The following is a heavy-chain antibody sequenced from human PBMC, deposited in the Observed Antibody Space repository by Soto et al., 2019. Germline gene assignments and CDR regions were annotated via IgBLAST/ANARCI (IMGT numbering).Heavy chain of an antibody. J-gene: IGHJ4*02. CDR1: GVSITSHY. CDR2: IHYSGRT. V-gene: IGHV4-59*11. Sequence: QVQLQESAPGLVKPSETLSLTCTVSGVSITSHYWTWIRQPPGKGLEWIGNIHYSGRTNYSPSLRGGVILSVDTSENQSSLKLSSVTTADTAVYYCTVGGAGHPFDYWGQGTLVTVSS. CDR3: TVGGAGHPFDY. D-gene: IGHD3-16*01.